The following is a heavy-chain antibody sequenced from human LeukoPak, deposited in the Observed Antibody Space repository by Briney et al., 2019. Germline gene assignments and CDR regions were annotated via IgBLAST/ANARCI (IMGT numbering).Heavy chain of an antibody. CDR2: MNPNSGNT. V-gene: IGHV1-8*01. J-gene: IGHJ4*02. CDR3: ATLESSESLFDY. D-gene: IGHD3-10*01. CDR1: GYTFTSYD. Sequence: ASVKVSCKASGYTFTSYDINWVRRATGQGLEWMGWMNPNSGNTGYAQKFQGRVTMTRNTFISTAYMELSSLRSEDTAVYYCATLESSESLFDYWGQGTLVTVSS.